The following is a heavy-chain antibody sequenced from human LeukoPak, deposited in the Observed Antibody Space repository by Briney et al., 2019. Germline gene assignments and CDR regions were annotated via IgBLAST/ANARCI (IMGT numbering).Heavy chain of an antibody. CDR3: ARSIAAAATGFDP. Sequence: SETLSLTCTVSGYSISSGYYWGWIRQPPGKGLEWIGSIYHSGSTYYNPSLKSRVTISVDTSKNQFSLKLSSVTAADTAVYYCARSIAAAATGFDPWGQGTLVTVFS. D-gene: IGHD6-13*01. CDR1: GYSISSGYY. J-gene: IGHJ5*02. CDR2: IYHSGST. V-gene: IGHV4-38-2*02.